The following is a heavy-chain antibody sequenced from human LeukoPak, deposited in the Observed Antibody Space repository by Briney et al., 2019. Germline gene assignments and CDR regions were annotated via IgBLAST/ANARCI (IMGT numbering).Heavy chain of an antibody. D-gene: IGHD2-21*02. CDR1: GHSFTSYW. J-gene: IGHJ4*02. CDR2: IYPGDSDT. Sequence: GESLKISCKGSGHSFTSYWIGWVRQVPGKGLEWMGIIYPGDSDTRYSPSFQGQVTISADKSISTAYLQWSSLKASDTAMYYCARRGDVVTAEYPPLDYWGQGTLVTVSS. CDR3: ARRGDVVTAEYPPLDY. V-gene: IGHV5-51*01.